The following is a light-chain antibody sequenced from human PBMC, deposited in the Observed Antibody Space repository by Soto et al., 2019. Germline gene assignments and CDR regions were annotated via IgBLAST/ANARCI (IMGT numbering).Light chain of an antibody. Sequence: DIQMTQSPSSLSASGGDRVSVTCRTSQNITKVLNWYQEKPGKAPKVLIYVTSNLENGVPSRFSGSGSGTHFTLSISSLQPEDFATYYCQQTFSAPGTFGPGTRVEVK. CDR1: QNITKV. J-gene: IGKJ1*01. CDR2: VTS. V-gene: IGKV1-39*01. CDR3: QQTFSAPGT.